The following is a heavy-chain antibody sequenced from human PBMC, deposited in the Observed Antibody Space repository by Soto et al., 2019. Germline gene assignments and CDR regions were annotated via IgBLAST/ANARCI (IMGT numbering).Heavy chain of an antibody. Sequence: EVQLLESGGNLVQPGGSLRLSCAASGFAFSSYAMNWVRQAPGKGLEWVSGISASGDSAYYADSVKGRFTISRDNSKNTLYLQMNSLRAEDTAVYYCAKDRESYISRSYVLIGYYGMDVWGQGTTVTVSS. CDR3: AKDRESYISRSYVLIGYYGMDV. CDR2: ISASGDSA. D-gene: IGHD3-10*01. V-gene: IGHV3-23*01. CDR1: GFAFSSYA. J-gene: IGHJ6*02.